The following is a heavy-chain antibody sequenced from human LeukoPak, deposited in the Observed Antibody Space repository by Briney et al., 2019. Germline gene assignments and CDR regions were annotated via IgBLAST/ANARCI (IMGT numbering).Heavy chain of an antibody. Sequence: GGSLRPSCAASGFTFVTYGIGSGRQAPGKGLEWVAVVWYDGSNIHYVDSVKGRFTISRDNSKSTLYLQMTTLKAEETAVYYCARGGYSGTYYFDYWGQGTLVTVSS. D-gene: IGHD1-26*01. CDR3: ARGGYSGTYYFDY. J-gene: IGHJ4*02. V-gene: IGHV3-33*01. CDR1: GFTFVTYG. CDR2: VWYDGSNI.